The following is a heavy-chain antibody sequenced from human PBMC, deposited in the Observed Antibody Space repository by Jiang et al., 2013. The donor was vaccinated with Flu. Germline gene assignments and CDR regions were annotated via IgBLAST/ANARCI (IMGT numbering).Heavy chain of an antibody. Sequence: DSVKGRFTISRDNAKNSLYLQMNSLRAEDTAVYYCARLRWYAFDIWGQGTMVTVSS. CDR3: ARLRWYAFDI. J-gene: IGHJ3*02. D-gene: IGHD4-23*01. V-gene: IGHV3-48*03.